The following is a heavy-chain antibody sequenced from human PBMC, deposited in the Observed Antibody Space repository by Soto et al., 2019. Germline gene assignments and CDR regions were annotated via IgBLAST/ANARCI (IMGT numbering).Heavy chain of an antibody. D-gene: IGHD3-16*01. J-gene: IGHJ6*03. CDR2: ISVDNGNT. CDR1: GYTFSSYG. Sequence: QVQLVQSGPEVKKPGASVKVSCKASGYTFSSYGISWVRQAPGQGFEWMAWISVDNGNTNFTQRFQGRVTMTTDTGASTAYMKQGSLRSDDTAVYSCARCDQGDNISPIGNPYFCYRDVWGGGTTVTVSS. CDR3: ARCDQGDNISPIGNPYFCYRDV. V-gene: IGHV1-18*01.